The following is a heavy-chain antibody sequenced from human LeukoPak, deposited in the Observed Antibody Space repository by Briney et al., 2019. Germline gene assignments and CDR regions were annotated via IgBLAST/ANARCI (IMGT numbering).Heavy chain of an antibody. D-gene: IGHD3-9*01. Sequence: PSETLSLTCTVSGASVSSGSYYWSWIRQPPGQGLEWIGYLGSTNYNPSLKSRVTISVDTSKNQFSLKLSSVTAADTAVYYCARDSPYYDVLTGYHSNWFDPWGQGTLVTVSS. V-gene: IGHV4-61*01. CDR2: LGST. J-gene: IGHJ5*02. CDR1: GASVSSGSYY. CDR3: ARDSPYYDVLTGYHSNWFDP.